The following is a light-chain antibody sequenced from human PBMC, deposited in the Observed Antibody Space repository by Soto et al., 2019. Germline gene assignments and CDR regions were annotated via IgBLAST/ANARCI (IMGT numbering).Light chain of an antibody. Sequence: QSVLTQPASVSGSPGQSITISCTGTSSDVGGYNYVSWYQQHPGKAPKLMIYDVSNRPSGVSNRFSGPKSGNTASLTISGLQAEDEADYYCSSYTSSSPYVFGTGTKVTVL. CDR2: DVS. V-gene: IGLV2-14*01. CDR1: SSDVGGYNY. J-gene: IGLJ1*01. CDR3: SSYTSSSPYV.